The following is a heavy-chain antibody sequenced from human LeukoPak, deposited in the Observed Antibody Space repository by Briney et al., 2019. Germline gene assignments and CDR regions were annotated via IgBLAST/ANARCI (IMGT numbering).Heavy chain of an antibody. V-gene: IGHV3-30*03. CDR2: ISYDGSNK. CDR1: GFTFSIYG. Sequence: GGSLRLSCAASGFTFSIYGMHWVRQAPGQGLEWVAVISYDGSNKYYADSVKGRFTISRDNSKNTLYLQMNSLRAEDTAVYYCARSRPIDCWGQGTLVTVSS. J-gene: IGHJ4*02. D-gene: IGHD1-1*01. CDR3: ARSRPIDC.